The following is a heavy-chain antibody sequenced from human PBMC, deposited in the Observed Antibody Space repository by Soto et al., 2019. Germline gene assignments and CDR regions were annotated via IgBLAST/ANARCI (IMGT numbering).Heavy chain of an antibody. CDR1: GFTFSSYS. V-gene: IGHV3-64D*06. J-gene: IGHJ4*02. CDR2: IRGNGDPP. Sequence: GGSLRLSCSATGFTFSSYSMHWVRQAPGKGLEYVSGIRGNGDPPFYADSVKGRFTISRDNSKNTLYLQMSSLSADDTAVYYCVKSRGGNNFDFFDWGQGALVTVSS. D-gene: IGHD5-12*01. CDR3: VKSRGGNNFDFFD.